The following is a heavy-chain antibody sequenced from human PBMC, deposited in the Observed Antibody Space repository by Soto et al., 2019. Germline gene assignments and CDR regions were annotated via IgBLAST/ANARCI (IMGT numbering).Heavy chain of an antibody. D-gene: IGHD1-26*01. CDR3: GRGRSGQRVVFY. CDR1: GYTFTGHY. J-gene: IGHJ4*02. Sequence: ASVKVSCKASGYTFTGHYIHWVRQAPEQGPEWMGEIGPESGATRYAQKFQGRVTMTRDMSITTVYMELNNLSPDDTAVYYCGRGRSGQRVVFYWGQGTPVTVSS. V-gene: IGHV1-2*02. CDR2: IGPESGAT.